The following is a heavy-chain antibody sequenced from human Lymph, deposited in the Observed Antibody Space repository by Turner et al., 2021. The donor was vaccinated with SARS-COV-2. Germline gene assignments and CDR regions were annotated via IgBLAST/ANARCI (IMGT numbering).Heavy chain of an antibody. CDR3: AKVRSIFGVVIGGMDV. V-gene: IGHV3-30*18. Sequence: QVQLVEYGGGVVQPGRSLSLSCEAYGFTFSSYGMHWVRQAPGKGLEWLAVIAYDGSNKYYADSVKGRFTISRDNSKNTLYWQMNSLRAEDTAVYYCAKVRSIFGVVIGGMDVWGQGTTVTVSS. J-gene: IGHJ6*02. CDR1: GFTFSSYG. CDR2: IAYDGSNK. D-gene: IGHD3-3*01.